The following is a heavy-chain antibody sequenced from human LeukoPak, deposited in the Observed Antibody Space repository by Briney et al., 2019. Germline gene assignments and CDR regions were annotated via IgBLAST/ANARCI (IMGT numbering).Heavy chain of an antibody. D-gene: IGHD5-24*01. Sequence: ASVKVSCKASGYTFSSYDINWVRQATGQGLEWMGWMNPNSGNTGYAQKFQGRVTITRNTSISTAYMELSSLRSEDTAVYYCARGAASRDGYTFDYWGQGTLVTVSS. V-gene: IGHV1-8*01. CDR3: ARGAASRDGYTFDY. CDR1: GYTFSSYD. J-gene: IGHJ4*02. CDR2: MNPNSGNT.